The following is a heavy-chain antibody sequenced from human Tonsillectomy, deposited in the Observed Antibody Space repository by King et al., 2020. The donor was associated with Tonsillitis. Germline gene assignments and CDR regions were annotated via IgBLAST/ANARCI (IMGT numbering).Heavy chain of an antibody. V-gene: IGHV5-51*03. CDR3: ARGHRELGVDF. J-gene: IGHJ4*02. CDR1: GYTFTYYW. CDR2: FYPGDSDT. Sequence: QLVQSGAEVKRPGESLKISCKGSGYTFTYYWIGWVRQMPGKGLEWMGIFYPGDSDTRYSPSFQGQGTMSADKSIGTAYLQWISLKASDTAMYYCARGHRELGVDFWGQGTLVTVSS. D-gene: IGHD7-27*01.